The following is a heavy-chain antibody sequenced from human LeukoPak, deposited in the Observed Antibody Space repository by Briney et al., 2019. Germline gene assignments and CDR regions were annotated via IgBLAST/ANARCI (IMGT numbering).Heavy chain of an antibody. Sequence: ASVNVSRKASGYTFTSYGISWVRQAPGQGLEWMGWISAYNGNTNYAQKLQGRVTMTTDTSTSTAYMELRSLRSDDTAVYYCARVVVMTTSGVAFDIWGQGTMVTVSS. J-gene: IGHJ3*02. CDR2: ISAYNGNT. D-gene: IGHD3-22*01. CDR3: ARVVVMTTSGVAFDI. CDR1: GYTFTSYG. V-gene: IGHV1-18*01.